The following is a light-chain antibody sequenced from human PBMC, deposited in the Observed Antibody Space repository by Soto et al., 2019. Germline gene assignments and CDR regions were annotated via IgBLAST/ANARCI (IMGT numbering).Light chain of an antibody. CDR2: EVS. V-gene: IGLV2-14*01. Sequence: SVLTQPASVSGSPGQSITISCTGTSSDVGGYNYVSWYQQHPGKAPKLMIYEVSNRPSGASNRFSGSKSGNTASLTISGLQAEDEADYYCSSYTSSSTGVFGTGTKVTVL. J-gene: IGLJ1*01. CDR3: SSYTSSSTGV. CDR1: SSDVGGYNY.